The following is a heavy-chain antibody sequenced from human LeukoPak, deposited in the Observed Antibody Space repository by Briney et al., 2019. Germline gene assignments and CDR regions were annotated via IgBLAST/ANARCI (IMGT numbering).Heavy chain of an antibody. CDR2: ISAYNGNT. Sequence: GASVKVSCKASGYTFTSYGISWVRQAPGQGLEWMGWISAYNGNTNYAQKLQGRVTMTTDTSTSTAYMELRSLRSDDTAVYYCATNPYCSSTSCYPERLIPGQFWGQGTLVTVSS. J-gene: IGHJ4*02. CDR1: GYTFTSYG. D-gene: IGHD2-2*01. V-gene: IGHV1-18*01. CDR3: ATNPYCSSTSCYPERLIPGQF.